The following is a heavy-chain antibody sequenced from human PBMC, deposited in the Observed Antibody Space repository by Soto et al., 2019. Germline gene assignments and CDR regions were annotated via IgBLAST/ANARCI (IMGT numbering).Heavy chain of an antibody. J-gene: IGHJ5*02. CDR3: ARVVVPTTVTTSNWFDP. CDR1: GYTFTTYY. D-gene: IGHD4-17*01. Sequence: QVQLVQSGADVKKPGASVKVSCKASGYTFTTYYMHWVRQAPGQGLEWMGIINPSGGSTNYAQRSQGRVTMTSDTSTSTVYMELSNLRNDDTAVYYCARVVVPTTVTTSNWFDPWGQGTLVTVSS. CDR2: INPSGGST. V-gene: IGHV1-46*01.